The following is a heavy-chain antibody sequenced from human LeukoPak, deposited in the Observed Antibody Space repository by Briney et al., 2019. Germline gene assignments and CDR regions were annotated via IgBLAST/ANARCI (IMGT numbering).Heavy chain of an antibody. CDR1: GFTFSSYA. J-gene: IGHJ4*02. CDR2: VSSDGRNN. Sequence: PGGSLRLSCAASGFTFSSYAMSWVRQAPGKGLEWVALVSSDGRNNYYADSVKGRFTISRGNSKDTLYLQMNTLRPEDTAVYYCAKDHSGSGRAFEYWGQGTLVTVSS. D-gene: IGHD2-15*01. V-gene: IGHV3-30*04. CDR3: AKDHSGSGRAFEY.